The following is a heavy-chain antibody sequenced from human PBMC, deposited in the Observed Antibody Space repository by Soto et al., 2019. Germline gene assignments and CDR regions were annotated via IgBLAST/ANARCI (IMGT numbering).Heavy chain of an antibody. CDR2: IYYSGST. CDR3: ARGQYGSSSHWFDP. D-gene: IGHD6-6*01. Sequence: SETLSLTCTVSGGSISSGGYYWSWIRQHPGKGLEWIGYIYYSGSTYYNPPLKSRVTISVDTSKNQFSLKLSSVTAADTAVYYCARGQYGSSSHWFDPWGQGTPVTVSS. CDR1: GGSISSGGYY. J-gene: IGHJ5*02. V-gene: IGHV4-31*03.